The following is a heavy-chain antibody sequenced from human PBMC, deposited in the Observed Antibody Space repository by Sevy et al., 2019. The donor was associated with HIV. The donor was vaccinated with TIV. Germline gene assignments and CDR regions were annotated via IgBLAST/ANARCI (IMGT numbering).Heavy chain of an antibody. CDR1: EFTFSRYA. CDR3: ARDKRVWFGELGYFYYGMDV. CDR2: ISFDGSNK. J-gene: IGHJ6*02. V-gene: IGHV3-30-3*01. Sequence: GGSLRLSCAASEFTFSRYAMHWVRQAPGKGLEWVALISFDGSNKQYADSVRGRFTISRDNSKTTLYLQMNSLRADDTAVYYCARDKRVWFGELGYFYYGMDVWGQGTTVTVSS. D-gene: IGHD3-10*01.